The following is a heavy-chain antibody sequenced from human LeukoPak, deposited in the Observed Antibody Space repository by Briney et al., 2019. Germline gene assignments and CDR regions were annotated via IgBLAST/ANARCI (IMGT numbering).Heavy chain of an antibody. V-gene: IGHV3-48*04. J-gene: IGHJ4*02. CDR2: ISSSGSTI. CDR1: GFTFSSYS. Sequence: GGSLRLSCAASGFTFSSYSMNWVRQATGKGLEWVSYISSSGSTIYYTDSVKGRFTISRDNAKNSLYLQMNSLRAEDTAVYYCARGGPWSFDFWGQGTLVTVSS. CDR3: ARGGPWSFDF. D-gene: IGHD1-26*01.